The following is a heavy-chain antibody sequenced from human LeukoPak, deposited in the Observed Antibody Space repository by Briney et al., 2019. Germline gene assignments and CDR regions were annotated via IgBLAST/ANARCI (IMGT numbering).Heavy chain of an antibody. CDR1: GFTFSSYS. J-gene: IGHJ4*02. CDR3: ARDHSSSSEIFDY. D-gene: IGHD6-6*01. CDR2: ISSSSYI. Sequence: GGSLRLSCAASGFTFSSYSMNWVRQAPGKGLEWVSSISSSSYIYYADSVKGRFTISRDNAKNSLYLQMNSLRAEDTAVYYCARDHSSSSEIFDYWGQGTLVTVSS. V-gene: IGHV3-21*01.